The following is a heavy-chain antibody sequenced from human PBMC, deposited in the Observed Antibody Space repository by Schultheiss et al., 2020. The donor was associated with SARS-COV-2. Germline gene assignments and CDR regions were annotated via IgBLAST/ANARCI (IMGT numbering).Heavy chain of an antibody. CDR3: ARDRYSSSSFHPQPDYYYGMDV. J-gene: IGHJ6*02. CDR1: GGSISSGGYY. CDR2: IYYSGST. D-gene: IGHD6-6*01. Sequence: SETLSLTCTVSGGSISSGGYYWSWIRQHPGKGLEWIGYIYYSGSTNYNPSLKSRVTISVDTSKNQFSLKLSSVTAADTAVYYCARDRYSSSSFHPQPDYYYGMDVWGQGTTVTVSS. V-gene: IGHV4-61*08.